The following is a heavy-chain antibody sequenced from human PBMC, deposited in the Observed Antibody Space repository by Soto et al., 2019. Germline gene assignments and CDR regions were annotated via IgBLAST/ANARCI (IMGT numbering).Heavy chain of an antibody. CDR1: GYSFTSYW. J-gene: IGHJ6*02. CDR2: IYPGDSDT. Sequence: GESLKISCKGSGYSFTSYWIGWVRQMPGKGLEWMGIIYPGDSDTRYSPSFQGQVTISADKSISTAYLQWSSLKASDTAMYYCARHRRSSNVDTAMDYYYYYGMDVWGQGTTVTVSS. V-gene: IGHV5-51*01. D-gene: IGHD5-18*01. CDR3: ARHRRSSNVDTAMDYYYYYGMDV.